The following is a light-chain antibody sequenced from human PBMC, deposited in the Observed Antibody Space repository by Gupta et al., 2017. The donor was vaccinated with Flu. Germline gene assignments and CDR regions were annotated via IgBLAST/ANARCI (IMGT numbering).Light chain of an antibody. CDR1: QSVSSSY. CDR3: QQYEA. V-gene: IGKV3-20*01. Sequence: EIVLTQSPGTLSLSSGERATLSCRASQSVSSSYLAWYQQKPGQAPRLLIYGASSRATGIPDRFSGSGSGTDFTLTISRLAPEDFAVYYCQQYEAFGQGTRVEIK. J-gene: IGKJ1*01. CDR2: GAS.